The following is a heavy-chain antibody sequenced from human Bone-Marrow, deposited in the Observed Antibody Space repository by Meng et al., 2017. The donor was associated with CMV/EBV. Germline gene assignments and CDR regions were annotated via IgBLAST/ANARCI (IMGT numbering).Heavy chain of an antibody. V-gene: IGHV3-21*01. CDR1: GFTFSSYS. CDR2: ISSSSYI. Sequence: GESLKISCAASGFTFSSYSMNWVRQAPWKGLEWVSSISSSSYIYYADSVKGRFTISRDNAKNSLYLQMNSLRAEDTAVYYCARDIRGYSSSWCWGVFDYWGQGTLVTVSS. CDR3: ARDIRGYSSSWCWGVFDY. J-gene: IGHJ4*02. D-gene: IGHD6-13*01.